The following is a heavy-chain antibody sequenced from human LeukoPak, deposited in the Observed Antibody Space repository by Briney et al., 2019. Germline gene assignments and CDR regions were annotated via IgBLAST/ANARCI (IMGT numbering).Heavy chain of an antibody. Sequence: PSETLSLTCTVSGGSISSSSYYWGWIRQPPGKGLEWIGGIYYSGSTYYNPSLKSRVTISVDTSKNQFSLKLSSVTAADTAVYYCHFKYCSSSTCFYYFDYWGQGTLVTVSS. J-gene: IGHJ4*02. V-gene: IGHV4-39*01. CDR3: HFKYCSSSTCFYYFDY. CDR2: IYYSGST. CDR1: GGSISSSSYY. D-gene: IGHD2-2*01.